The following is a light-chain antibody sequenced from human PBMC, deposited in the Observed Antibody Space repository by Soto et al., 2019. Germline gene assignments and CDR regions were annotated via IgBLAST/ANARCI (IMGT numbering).Light chain of an antibody. CDR2: ATS. Sequence: EIVLTQSPGTLSLSPGERATLSCRASQIHSASHLAWYQQKPGQAPRVLIHATSNRATGIPDRFSGSGSGTDFTLTISRLEPEDFAVYYCQQYDFSPFTFGQGTRLEI. CDR1: QIHSASH. V-gene: IGKV3-20*01. J-gene: IGKJ2*01. CDR3: QQYDFSPFT.